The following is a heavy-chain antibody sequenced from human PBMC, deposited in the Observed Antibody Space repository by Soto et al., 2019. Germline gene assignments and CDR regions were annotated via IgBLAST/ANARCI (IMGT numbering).Heavy chain of an antibody. CDR3: ATVQYYSDSSGYYY. CDR2: ISSSGSTM. Sequence: GGSVRLSCAASGFTFSTYGMNWVRQAPRKGLEWVSFISSSGSTMFYADSVKGRFTISRDNAKNSLYLQMNSLRDEDTAVYYCATVQYYSDSSGYYYWGQGTPVTVSS. D-gene: IGHD3-22*01. V-gene: IGHV3-48*02. CDR1: GFTFSTYG. J-gene: IGHJ4*01.